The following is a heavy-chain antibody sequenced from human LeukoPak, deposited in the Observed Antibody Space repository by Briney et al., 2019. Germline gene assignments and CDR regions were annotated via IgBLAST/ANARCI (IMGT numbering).Heavy chain of an antibody. CDR1: GGSISSGDYY. CDR2: IYYSGST. CDR3: ARGEVVPAARSTFWFDP. J-gene: IGHJ5*02. V-gene: IGHV4-30-4*01. Sequence: SETLSLTCTVSGGSISSGDYYWSWIRQPPGKGLEWIGYIYYSGSTYYNPSLKSRVTISVDTSKNQFSLKLSSVTAADTAVYYCARGEVVPAARSTFWFDPWGQGTLVTVSS. D-gene: IGHD2-2*01.